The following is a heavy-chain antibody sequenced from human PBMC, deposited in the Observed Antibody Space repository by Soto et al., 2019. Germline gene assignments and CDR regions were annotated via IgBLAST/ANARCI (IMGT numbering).Heavy chain of an antibody. CDR3: AREGSYSNSWWYNWFDP. Sequence: GGSLRLSCAASGFTFTSYYMNWVRQAPGKGLEWVSSISASSSDIYYADSVNGRFTVSRDNAKNSRYLQMNSLGAEDTAVYYCAREGSYSNSWWYNWFDPWGQGTLVTVSS. V-gene: IGHV3-21*01. D-gene: IGHD6-13*01. CDR2: ISASSSDI. CDR1: GFTFTSYY. J-gene: IGHJ5*02.